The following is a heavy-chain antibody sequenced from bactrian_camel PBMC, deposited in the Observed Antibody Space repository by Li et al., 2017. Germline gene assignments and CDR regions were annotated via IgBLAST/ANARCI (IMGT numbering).Heavy chain of an antibody. CDR1: GNTPCNNC. J-gene: IGHJ4*01. V-gene: IGHV3-3*01. CDR2: IAIGGGST. Sequence: HVQLVESGGGAVQAGGSLRLSCEIYGNTPCNNCMGWFRQAPGKEREGVAAIAIGGGSTYYHDSAKGRFTISIDNAKNTVNLQMNHLKPEDTGMYYCAAGRGRGGDCWMLSIYEDMYWGQGTQVTVS. CDR3: AAGRGRGGDCWMLSIYEDMY. D-gene: IGHD5*01.